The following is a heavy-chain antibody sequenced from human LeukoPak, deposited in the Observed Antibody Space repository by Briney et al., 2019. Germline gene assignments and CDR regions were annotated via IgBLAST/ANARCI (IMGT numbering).Heavy chain of an antibody. D-gene: IGHD1-1*01. J-gene: IGHJ4*02. CDR3: ATGLNWNDDSENY. CDR2: IRYDGSNK. CDR1: GFTFSSYA. Sequence: GGSLRLSCAPPGFTFSSYAMHWVPRAPGKGLEWVAFIRYDGSNKYYADSVKGRFTISRDNSKNTLYLQMNSLRAEDTAVYYCATGLNWNDDSENYWGQGTLVTVSS. V-gene: IGHV3-30*02.